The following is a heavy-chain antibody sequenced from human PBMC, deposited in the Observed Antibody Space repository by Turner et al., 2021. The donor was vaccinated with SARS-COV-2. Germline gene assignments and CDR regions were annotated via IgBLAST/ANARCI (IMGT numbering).Heavy chain of an antibody. CDR2: IKQDGSEK. Sequence: VQLVESGGGVVQPGRSLSLSCAASGFTFSSYWMSWVRLAPGKWLEWVANIKQDGSEKYYVDSVKGRFTISRDNAQNSLYLQMNSLRAEDTAVYYCARVEMATISFDYWGQGTLVTVSS. J-gene: IGHJ4*02. CDR3: ARVEMATISFDY. V-gene: IGHV3-7*01. CDR1: GFTFSSYW. D-gene: IGHD5-12*01.